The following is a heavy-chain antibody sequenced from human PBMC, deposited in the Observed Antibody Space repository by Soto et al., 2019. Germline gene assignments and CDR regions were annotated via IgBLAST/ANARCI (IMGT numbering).Heavy chain of an antibody. V-gene: IGHV3-15*07. CDR1: GFTFNNAW. CDR2: IKSKTDVGTI. Sequence: EVQLVESGGGLVKPGGSLRLSCATSGFTFNNAWMNWVRQAPGKGLEWVGRIKSKTDVGTIDYAAPVKGRFTISRDDPENTVYLQMNSLNTADTDAYYCSTHLSSILSYWGPGTLVTVSS. D-gene: IGHD3-16*02. J-gene: IGHJ4*02. CDR3: STHLSSILSY.